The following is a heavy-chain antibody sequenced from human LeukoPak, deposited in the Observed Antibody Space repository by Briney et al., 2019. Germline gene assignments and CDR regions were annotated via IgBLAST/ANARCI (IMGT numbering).Heavy chain of an antibody. D-gene: IGHD1-26*01. J-gene: IGHJ4*02. Sequence: PSETLSLTCTVSGGSISSSYWSWIRQPAGKGLEWIGRIYSSGSTNYNPSLKSRVTISVDTSKNQFSLKLSSVTAADTAVYYCARVRRRVGATVFDYWGQGTLVTVSS. CDR3: ARVRRRVGATVFDY. CDR1: GGSISSSY. CDR2: IYSSGST. V-gene: IGHV4-4*07.